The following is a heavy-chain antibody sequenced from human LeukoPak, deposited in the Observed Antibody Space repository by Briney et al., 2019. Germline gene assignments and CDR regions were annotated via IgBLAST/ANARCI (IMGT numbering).Heavy chain of an antibody. CDR2: MNPNSGNT. Sequence: ASVKVSCKASGYTFTNYDINWVRQATGQGLEWMGWMNPNSGNTGYAQKFQGRVTMTRNTSISTAYMELSSLRSEDTAVYYCARGSSYYYDMAWFDPWGQGTLVTVSS. D-gene: IGHD3-22*01. CDR3: ARGSSYYYDMAWFDP. V-gene: IGHV1-8*01. J-gene: IGHJ5*02. CDR1: GYTFTNYD.